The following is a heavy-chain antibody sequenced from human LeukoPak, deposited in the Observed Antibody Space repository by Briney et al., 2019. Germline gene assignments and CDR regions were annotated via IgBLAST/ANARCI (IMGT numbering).Heavy chain of an antibody. V-gene: IGHV7-4-1*02. CDR3: TRDGRADY. CDR1: GYTFTTYA. Sequence: GASVKVSCKASGYTFTTYAINWVRQAPGQGLEWMGWINTNTENPTYAQGFTGRFVFSLDTSVTTAYLQISSLKAEDTAVYYCTRDGRADYWGQGTLVTVSS. CDR2: INTNTENP. J-gene: IGHJ4*02. D-gene: IGHD3/OR15-3a*01.